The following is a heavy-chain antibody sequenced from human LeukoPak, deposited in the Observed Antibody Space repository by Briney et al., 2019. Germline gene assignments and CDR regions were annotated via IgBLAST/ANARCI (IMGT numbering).Heavy chain of an antibody. CDR2: IYTSGST. D-gene: IGHD1-26*01. CDR3: ARRSGSYKEDAFDI. Sequence: SETLSLTCAVSGVSISSYFWSWIRQPAGKGLEWIGRIYTSGSTTYNPSLKSRVTMSVDTSKNQFSLRLSSVSAADTAVYYCARRSGSYKEDAFDIWGQGTMVTVSS. CDR1: GVSISSYF. V-gene: IGHV4-4*07. J-gene: IGHJ3*02.